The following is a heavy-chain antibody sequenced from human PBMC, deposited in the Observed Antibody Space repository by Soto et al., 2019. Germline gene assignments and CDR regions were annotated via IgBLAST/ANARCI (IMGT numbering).Heavy chain of an antibody. CDR3: AGGDGIGWFDP. Sequence: QVQLQESGPGLVKPSGTLSLTCAVSGGSIISGNWWSWVRQPPGKGLEWIGEIYHSGRTNYNPSLMLRVTMSLDKSKTQVSLHLTSVTAADTAVYFWAGGDGIGWFDPWGQGILVTVSS. CDR1: GGSIISGNW. CDR2: IYHSGRT. J-gene: IGHJ5*02. V-gene: IGHV4-4*02. D-gene: IGHD2-21*01.